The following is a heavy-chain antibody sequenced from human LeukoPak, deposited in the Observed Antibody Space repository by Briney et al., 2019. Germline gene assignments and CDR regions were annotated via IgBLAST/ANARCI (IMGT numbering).Heavy chain of an antibody. CDR1: GGSFSGYY. V-gene: IGHV4-34*01. Sequence: SETLSLTCTVYGGSFSGYYWSWIRQPPGKGLEWIGEINHSGSTNYNPSLKSRVTISVDTSKNQFSLKLSSVTAADTAVYYCARGYYYYYYGVDVWGQGTTVTVSS. CDR2: INHSGST. J-gene: IGHJ6*02. CDR3: ARGYYYYYYGVDV.